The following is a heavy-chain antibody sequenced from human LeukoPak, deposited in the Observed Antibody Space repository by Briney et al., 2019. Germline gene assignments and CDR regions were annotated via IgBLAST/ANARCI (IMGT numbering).Heavy chain of an antibody. CDR3: ARDVPGIAAAGTLDY. J-gene: IGHJ4*02. Sequence: ASVKVSCKVSGYTLTELSMHWVRQAPGKGLEWMGGFDPEDGETIYAQKFQGRVTMTTDTSTSTAYMELRSLRSDDTAVYYCARDVPGIAAAGTLDYWGQGTLVTVSS. D-gene: IGHD6-13*01. CDR1: GYTLTELS. V-gene: IGHV1-24*01. CDR2: FDPEDGET.